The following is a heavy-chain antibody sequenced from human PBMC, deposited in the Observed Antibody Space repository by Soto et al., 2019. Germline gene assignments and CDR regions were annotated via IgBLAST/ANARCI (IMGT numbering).Heavy chain of an antibody. CDR1: GFTFSNAW. CDR3: TTHCGGDCYSDAFDL. V-gene: IGHV3-15*01. D-gene: IGHD2-21*02. CDR2: IRSKSGGGTT. J-gene: IGHJ3*01. Sequence: PGGSLRLSCAASGFTFSNAWMSWVRQAPGKGLEWVGRIRSKSGGGTTDYAAPVKGRFTISRDDSKKTLYLQMNSLKTEDTAVYHCTTHCGGDCYSDAFDLWGQGTMVTVSS.